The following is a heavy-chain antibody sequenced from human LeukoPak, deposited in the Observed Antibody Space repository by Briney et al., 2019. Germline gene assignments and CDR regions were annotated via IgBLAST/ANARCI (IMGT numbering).Heavy chain of an antibody. J-gene: IGHJ4*02. CDR1: GLTFTNFK. Sequence: GGSLRLSCAVSGLTFTNFKMNWVRQAPGKGLEWVSYISGSGRTTFYADSVKGRFTISRDNAKNTLYLQMNSLRAEDTAVYYCASWDYYDSSGYPLDYWGQGTLVTVSS. V-gene: IGHV3-48*03. CDR2: ISGSGRTT. CDR3: ASWDYYDSSGYPLDY. D-gene: IGHD3-22*01.